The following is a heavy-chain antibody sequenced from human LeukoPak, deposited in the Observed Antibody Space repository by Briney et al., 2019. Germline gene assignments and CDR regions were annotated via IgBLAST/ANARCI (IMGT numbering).Heavy chain of an antibody. D-gene: IGHD6-19*01. Sequence: GRSLRLSCAASGFTFSSYAMHWVRQAPGKGLEWVAVISYDGSNKYYADSVKGRFTISRDNSKNTLYLQMNSLRAEDTAVYYCASPIRSGWPTDYWGQGTLVTVSS. CDR1: GFTFSSYA. CDR3: ASPIRSGWPTDY. CDR2: ISYDGSNK. J-gene: IGHJ4*02. V-gene: IGHV3-30-3*01.